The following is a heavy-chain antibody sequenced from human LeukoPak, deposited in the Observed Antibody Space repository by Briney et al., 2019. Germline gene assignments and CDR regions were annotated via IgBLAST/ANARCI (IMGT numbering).Heavy chain of an antibody. Sequence: GGSLRLSCAASGFTFSSYWMSWVRQAPGKGREWVANIKQDGREKYNVDSVKGGFTISRDNAKNSLYLQMNSLRAEDTAVYYCARAGQQLVRGYYFDYWGQGTLVTVSS. J-gene: IGHJ4*02. CDR1: GFTFSSYW. CDR3: ARAGQQLVRGYYFDY. D-gene: IGHD6-13*01. V-gene: IGHV3-7*03. CDR2: IKQDGREK.